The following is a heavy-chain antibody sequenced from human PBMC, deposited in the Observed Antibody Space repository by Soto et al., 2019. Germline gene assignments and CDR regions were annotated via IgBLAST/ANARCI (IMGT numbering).Heavy chain of an antibody. V-gene: IGHV1-69*01. Sequence: QVLLAQSGAEVRNPGSSMNISCKDSRVSFSDSSFSWVRPAPGQRLEQMGGFLPMLAATKYAQRFQGRVTITADASARAVDVALSNITCADSAVYYCARGCIVPVQGALSTYDDYTNYRSYSWGQGTLVAV. CDR2: FLPMLAAT. J-gene: IGHJ4*02. D-gene: IGHD4-4*01. CDR1: RVSFSDSS. CDR3: ARGCIVPVQGALSTYDDYTNYRSYS.